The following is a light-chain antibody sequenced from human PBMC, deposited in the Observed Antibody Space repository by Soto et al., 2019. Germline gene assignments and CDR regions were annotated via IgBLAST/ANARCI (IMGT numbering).Light chain of an antibody. V-gene: IGLV2-14*03. Sequence: QSALTQPASVSGSPGQSITISCTGARTEVDGHDYVSWYQQHPGQAPKLIIFDVHNRPSGVSSRFSGSKSGDTASLTISGLRAEDDGDYYCSSYTASTPFYVFGTGTKVTVL. J-gene: IGLJ1*01. CDR2: DVH. CDR1: RTEVDGHDY. CDR3: SSYTASTPFYV.